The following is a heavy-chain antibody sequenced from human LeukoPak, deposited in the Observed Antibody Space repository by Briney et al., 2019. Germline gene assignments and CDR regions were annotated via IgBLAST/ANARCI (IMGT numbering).Heavy chain of an antibody. V-gene: IGHV1-8*01. J-gene: IGHJ5*02. CDR1: GYSFTSDD. CDR3: ARGVGPTSGHEWFDP. CDR2: MNANSGRT. Sequence: ASVKVSCKASGYSFTSDDMNWVRQAPGQGLEWMGWMNANSGRTGYARALQGRISLTRNKSKSTAYMELSSLKSDDTAVYYCARGVGPTSGHEWFDPWGQGTLVIVSS.